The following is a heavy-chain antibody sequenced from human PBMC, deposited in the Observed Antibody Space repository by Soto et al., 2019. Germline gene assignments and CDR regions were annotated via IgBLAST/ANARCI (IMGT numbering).Heavy chain of an antibody. CDR1: GCTFSSYA. Sequence: SVNVSCKASGCTFSSYAISWVRQAPGQGLEWMGGVIPIFGTANYAQKFQCRVTITADESTSTAYMELSSLRSADTAVYSCARVFPFDCTNDVCHGMDVWGQGTMVTVSS. J-gene: IGHJ6*02. CDR3: ARVFPFDCTNDVCHGMDV. D-gene: IGHD2-8*01. CDR2: VIPIFGTA. V-gene: IGHV1-69*13.